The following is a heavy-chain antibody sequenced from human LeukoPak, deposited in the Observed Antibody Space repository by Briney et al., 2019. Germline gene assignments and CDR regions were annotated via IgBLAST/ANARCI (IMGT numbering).Heavy chain of an antibody. D-gene: IGHD6-13*01. CDR1: GYTFTSYG. V-gene: IGHV1-18*01. Sequence: ASVKVSCKASGYTFTSYGISWVRQAPGQGLEWMGWISAYNGNTNYAQKLQGRVTMTTDTSTSTAYMELRSLRSDDTAVYYCARPIAATWSDYYYMDVWGKGTTVTVSS. CDR3: ARPIAATWSDYYYMDV. J-gene: IGHJ6*03. CDR2: ISAYNGNT.